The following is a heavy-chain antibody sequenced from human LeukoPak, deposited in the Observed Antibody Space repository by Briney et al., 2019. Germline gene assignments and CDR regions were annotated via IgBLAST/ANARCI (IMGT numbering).Heavy chain of an antibody. CDR3: ARDLHYYVAMDV. CDR1: GFTFTTYA. J-gene: IGHJ6*02. V-gene: IGHV3-23*01. CDR2: ISGSGAYT. Sequence: GGSLRLSCAASGFTFTTYAISWVRQAPGRGLEWVSAISGSGAYTYYADSVKGRFTISRDNSKSMLFLQLNSLRAEDTALYYCARDLHYYVAMDVWGQGTTVTVSS. D-gene: IGHD3-10*02.